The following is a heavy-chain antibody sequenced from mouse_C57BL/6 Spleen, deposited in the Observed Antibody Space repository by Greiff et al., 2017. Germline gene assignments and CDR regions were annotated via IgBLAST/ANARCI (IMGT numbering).Heavy chain of an antibody. CDR2: ISYDGSN. J-gene: IGHJ4*01. CDR1: GYSITSGYY. Sequence: EVKLLESGPGLVKPSQSLSLTCSVTGYSITSGYYWNWIRQFPGNKLEWMGYISYDGSNNYNPSLKNRISITRDTSKNQFFLKLNSVTTEDTATYYCARERNDYDAMDYWGQGTSVTVSS. CDR3: ARERNDYDAMDY. V-gene: IGHV3-6*01.